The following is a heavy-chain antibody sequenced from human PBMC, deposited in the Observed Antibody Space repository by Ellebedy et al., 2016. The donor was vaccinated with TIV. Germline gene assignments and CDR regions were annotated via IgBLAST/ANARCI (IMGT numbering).Heavy chain of an antibody. D-gene: IGHD3-10*01. V-gene: IGHV1-18*04. CDR1: GYTFTSYG. Sequence: ASVKVSCXASGYTFTSYGISWVRQAPGQGLEWMGWISAYNGNTNYAQKLQGRVTMTTDTSTSTAYMELSSLRSEDTAVYYCAAGNTMVRGVTMDYWGQGTLVTVSS. J-gene: IGHJ4*02. CDR3: AAGNTMVRGVTMDY. CDR2: ISAYNGNT.